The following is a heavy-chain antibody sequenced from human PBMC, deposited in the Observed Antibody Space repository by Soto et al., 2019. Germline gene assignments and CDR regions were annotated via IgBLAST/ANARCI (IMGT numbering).Heavy chain of an antibody. Sequence: TLCLTCPVSGDSLSSGGHYWSWIRQHPGKGLEWIGHIYDSVNTYYSPSLMSRVTISADMSKNHFSLNLRSVTAADTALYYCGRVDHRGYFAILTDYWGQGTLVTVSS. CDR2: IYDSVNT. V-gene: IGHV4-31*03. CDR1: GDSLSSGGHY. D-gene: IGHD3-9*01. J-gene: IGHJ4*02. CDR3: GRVDHRGYFAILTDY.